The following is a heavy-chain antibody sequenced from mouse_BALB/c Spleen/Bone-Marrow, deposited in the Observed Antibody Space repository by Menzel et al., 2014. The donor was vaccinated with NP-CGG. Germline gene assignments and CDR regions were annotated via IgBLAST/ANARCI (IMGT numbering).Heavy chain of an antibody. Sequence: VASGGGLVQPAGPLELSCAASGFTFSSYTMSWVRLTPETRLEGVAYISNGGGITYYSDTVKGRFTISRDNAKNALYLQMNSLKSEDTAMYYCARHYGSGVFYNDNGGHDTTLPVS. D-gene: IGHD1-1*01. CDR1: GFTFSSYT. V-gene: IGHV5-12-2*01. CDR2: ISNGGGIT. CDR3: ARHYGSGVFYNDN. J-gene: IGHJ2*01.